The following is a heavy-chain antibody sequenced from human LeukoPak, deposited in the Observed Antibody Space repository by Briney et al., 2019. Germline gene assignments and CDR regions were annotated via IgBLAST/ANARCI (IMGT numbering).Heavy chain of an antibody. Sequence: ASVKVSCKASGYTFTGYYMHWVRQAPGQGLEWMGWISAYNGNTNYAQKLQGRVTMTTDTSTSTAYMELRSLRSDDTAVYYCARMERSKSFDYWGQGTLVTVSS. V-gene: IGHV1-18*04. CDR1: GYTFTGYY. CDR2: ISAYNGNT. D-gene: IGHD3-3*01. CDR3: ARMERSKSFDY. J-gene: IGHJ4*02.